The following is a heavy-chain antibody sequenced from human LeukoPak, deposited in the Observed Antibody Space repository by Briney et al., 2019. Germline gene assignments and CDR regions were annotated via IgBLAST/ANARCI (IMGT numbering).Heavy chain of an antibody. CDR2: IYGGDAA. D-gene: IGHD6-13*01. J-gene: IGHJ4*02. V-gene: IGHV3-66*02. Sequence: LSCAASGINVSSNYMTWIRQAPGKGLEWVSLIYGGDAAYYAESVRGRFMISRDNLKNTLFLQMNSLRVEDTAVYYCVTSTGQQFIPYDYWGQGTHVTVSS. CDR3: VTSTGQQFIPYDY. CDR1: GINVSSNY.